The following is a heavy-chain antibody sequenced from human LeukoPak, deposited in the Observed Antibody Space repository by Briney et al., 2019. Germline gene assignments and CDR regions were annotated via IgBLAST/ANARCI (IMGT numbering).Heavy chain of an antibody. V-gene: IGHV3-23*01. CDR3: AKDLSFNRRGLGY. J-gene: IGHJ4*02. D-gene: IGHD1-14*01. Sequence: GGSLRLSCAASGFTFSSYAMSWVRQAPGKGLEWVSAISGSGGSAYYADSVKGRFTISRDNSKNTLYLQMNSLRAEDTAVYYCAKDLSFNRRGLGYWGQGTLVTVSS. CDR2: ISGSGGSA. CDR1: GFTFSSYA.